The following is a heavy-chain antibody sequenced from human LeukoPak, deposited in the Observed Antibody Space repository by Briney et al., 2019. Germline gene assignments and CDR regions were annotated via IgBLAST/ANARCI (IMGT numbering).Heavy chain of an antibody. CDR1: GFTVSSNY. J-gene: IGHJ4*02. V-gene: IGHV3-23*01. CDR3: AKDQYSSGWYYFDY. Sequence: GGSLRLSCAASGFTVSSNYMSWVRQAPGKGLEWVSAISGSGGSTYYADSVKGRFTISRDNSKNTLYLQMNSLRAEDTAVYYCAKDQYSSGWYYFDYWGQGTLVTVSS. D-gene: IGHD6-19*01. CDR2: ISGSGGST.